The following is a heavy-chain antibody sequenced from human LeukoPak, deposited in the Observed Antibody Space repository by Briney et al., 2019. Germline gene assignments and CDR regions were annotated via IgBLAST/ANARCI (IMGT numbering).Heavy chain of an antibody. CDR2: IYHSGST. V-gene: IGHV4-4*02. CDR3: AKDLSSGWYAPVDFDY. D-gene: IGHD6-19*01. J-gene: IGHJ4*02. Sequence: PSGTLSLTCAVSGGSISSSNWWSWVRQPPGKGLEWIGEIYHSGSTNYNPSLKSRVTISVDKSKNQFSLKLSSVTAGDTAVYYCAKDLSSGWYAPVDFDYWGQGTLVTVSS. CDR1: GGSISSSNW.